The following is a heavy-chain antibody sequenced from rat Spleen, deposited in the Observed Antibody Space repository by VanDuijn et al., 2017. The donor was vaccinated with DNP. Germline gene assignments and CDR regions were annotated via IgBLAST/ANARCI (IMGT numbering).Heavy chain of an antibody. V-gene: IGHV5-19*01. J-gene: IGHJ3*01. Sequence: EVQLVESGGGLVQPGRSLKLSCAASGFTFSNYGMHWIRQAPTKGLEWVATISYNGGTPYYRDSVKGRFTISRDNAQSTLYLQMDSLRSEDTATYYCARHTGITIAAISRGWFAYWGQGTLVTVSS. D-gene: IGHD1-2*01. CDR3: ARHTGITIAAISRGWFAY. CDR1: GFTFSNYG. CDR2: ISYNGGTP.